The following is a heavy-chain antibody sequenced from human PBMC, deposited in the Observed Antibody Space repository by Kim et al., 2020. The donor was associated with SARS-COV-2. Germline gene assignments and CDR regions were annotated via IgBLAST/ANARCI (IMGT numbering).Heavy chain of an antibody. J-gene: IGHJ4*02. D-gene: IGHD6-19*01. V-gene: IGHV3-74*01. CDR3: ASLLPVAGTPSLPVDY. CDR2: INSDGSST. CDR1: GFTFSSYW. Sequence: GGSLRLSCAASGFTFSSYWMHWVRQAPGKGLVWVSRINSDGSSTSYADSVKGRFTISRDNAKNTLYPQMNSLRAEDTAVYHCASLLPVAGTPSLPVDYWGQGTLVTVSS.